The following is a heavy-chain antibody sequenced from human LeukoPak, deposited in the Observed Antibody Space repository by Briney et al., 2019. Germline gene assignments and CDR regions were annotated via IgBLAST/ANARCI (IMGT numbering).Heavy chain of an antibody. J-gene: IGHJ4*02. D-gene: IGHD3-22*01. Sequence: PGGSLRLSCAASGFTFSSHAMSWVRQAPGKGLEWVSGISGSGGSTFYADSVKGRFTISRDNSKNTLYLQMNSLRAEDTAVYYCAIAGSGYYFHFDYWGQGTLVPVSS. CDR3: AIAGSGYYFHFDY. V-gene: IGHV3-23*01. CDR1: GFTFSSHA. CDR2: ISGSGGST.